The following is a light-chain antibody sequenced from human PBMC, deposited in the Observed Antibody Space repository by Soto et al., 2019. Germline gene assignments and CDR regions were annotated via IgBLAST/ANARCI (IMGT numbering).Light chain of an antibody. CDR3: QQYGSSPLT. CDR1: QSVSSSY. J-gene: IGKJ4*01. Sequence: EIVLTQSPGTLSLSPGQRATLSCRASQSVSSSYLAWYQLKPGQAPRILIYGASSRATGIPDRFSGSGSGTDFNLIISRLEPEDFAVYFCQQYGSSPLTFGGGTKVEIK. V-gene: IGKV3-20*01. CDR2: GAS.